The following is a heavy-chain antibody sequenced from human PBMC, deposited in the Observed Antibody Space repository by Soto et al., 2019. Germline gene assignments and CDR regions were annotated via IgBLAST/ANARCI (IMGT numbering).Heavy chain of an antibody. CDR1: GYTFTSYG. CDR2: ISAYNGNT. Sequence: ASVKVSCKASGYTFTSYGISWVRQAPGQGLEWMGWISAYNGNTNYAQKLQGRVTMTTDTSTSTAYMELRSLRSDDTAVYYCAKAVYCSSTPHWFDPWGQGTLVTVSS. J-gene: IGHJ5*02. D-gene: IGHD6-13*01. CDR3: AKAVYCSSTPHWFDP. V-gene: IGHV1-18*01.